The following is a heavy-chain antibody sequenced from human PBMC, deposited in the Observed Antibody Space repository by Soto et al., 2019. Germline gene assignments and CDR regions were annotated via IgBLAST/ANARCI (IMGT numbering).Heavy chain of an antibody. V-gene: IGHV3-33*01. D-gene: IGHD3-16*01. J-gene: IGHJ3*01. Sequence: QVQVVESGGGVVQPGRSLRLSCAASGFLFSGYGMNWVRQAPGKGLEWVATIWYDGSNEYYADTLNGRFTISRDNSKATRYLQMNSLRAEDTAVYYCARDRVPHDYFWGSDAFEFWGHGTMVTVSS. CDR1: GFLFSGYG. CDR2: IWYDGSNE. CDR3: ARDRVPHDYFWGSDAFEF.